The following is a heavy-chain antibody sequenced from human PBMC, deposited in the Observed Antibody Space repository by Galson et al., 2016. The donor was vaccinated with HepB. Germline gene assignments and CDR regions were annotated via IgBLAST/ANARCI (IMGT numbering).Heavy chain of an antibody. D-gene: IGHD2-2*01. Sequence: SLRLSCAASGFNFSSYFMNWVRQAPGKGLEWVSAITSTSVEHYADSVKGRFTISRDDSTSTLYLHMYNVRADDTAIYYCAKKGPVTIGSYLDSWGQGTPVIVSS. CDR2: ITSTSVE. J-gene: IGHJ4*02. V-gene: IGHV3-23*05. CDR1: GFNFSSYF. CDR3: AKKGPVTIGSYLDS.